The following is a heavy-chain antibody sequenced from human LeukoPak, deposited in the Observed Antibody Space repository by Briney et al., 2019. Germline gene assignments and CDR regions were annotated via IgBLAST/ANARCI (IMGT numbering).Heavy chain of an antibody. CDR1: GFTFSSYA. D-gene: IGHD1-26*01. CDR3: AKNDPIVGATYFDY. V-gene: IGHV3-23*01. CDR2: ISDGGGST. Sequence: SLRLSCAPSGFTFSSYAMSWVRQAPGKGLEWVSTISDGGGSTYYADSVKGRFIISRDNSKNTLYLQMNSLRAEDTAVYYCAKNDPIVGATYFDYWGQGTLVSVSS. J-gene: IGHJ4*02.